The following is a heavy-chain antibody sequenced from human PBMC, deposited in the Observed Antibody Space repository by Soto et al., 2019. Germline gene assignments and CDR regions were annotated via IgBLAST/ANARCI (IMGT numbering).Heavy chain of an antibody. Sequence: PGGSLRLSCAASGFTFSSYGMHWVRQAPGKGLEWVAVISYDGSNKYYADSVKGRFTISRDNSKNTLYLQMNSLRAEDTAVYYCAKVPGEQQLVGFDYWGQGTLVTVSS. D-gene: IGHD6-13*01. CDR2: ISYDGSNK. V-gene: IGHV3-30*18. J-gene: IGHJ4*02. CDR1: GFTFSSYG. CDR3: AKVPGEQQLVGFDY.